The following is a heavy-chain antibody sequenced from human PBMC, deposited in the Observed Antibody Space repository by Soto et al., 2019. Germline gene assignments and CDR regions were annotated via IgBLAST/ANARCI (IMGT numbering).Heavy chain of an antibody. Sequence: PGGSLRLSCAASGFTFSSYGMHWVRQAPGKGLEWVAVIWYDGSNKYYADSVKGRFTISRDNSKNTLYLQMNSLRAEDTAVYYCARDHSDWGSYFDYWGQGTLVTVSS. V-gene: IGHV3-33*01. CDR3: ARDHSDWGSYFDY. J-gene: IGHJ4*02. D-gene: IGHD7-27*01. CDR1: GFTFSSYG. CDR2: IWYDGSNK.